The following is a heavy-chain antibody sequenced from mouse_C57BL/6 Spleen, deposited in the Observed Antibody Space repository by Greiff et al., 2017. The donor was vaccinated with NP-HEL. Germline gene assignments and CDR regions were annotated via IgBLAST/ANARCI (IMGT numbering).Heavy chain of an antibody. J-gene: IGHJ2*01. D-gene: IGHD1-1*01. Sequence: VQLVESGAELVKPGASVKISCKASGYAFSSYWMNWVKQRPGKGLEWIGQIYPGDGDTNYNGKFKGKATLTADKSSSTAYMQLSSLTSEDSAVYFCAAHYYGSSGGYFDYWGQGTTLTVSS. CDR1: GYAFSSYW. CDR3: AAHYYGSSGGYFDY. V-gene: IGHV1-80*01. CDR2: IYPGDGDT.